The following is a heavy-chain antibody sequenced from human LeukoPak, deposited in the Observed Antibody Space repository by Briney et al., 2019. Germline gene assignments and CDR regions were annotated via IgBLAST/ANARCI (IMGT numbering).Heavy chain of an antibody. V-gene: IGHV3-21*01. CDR2: ISSSSSDK. D-gene: IGHD2-15*01. J-gene: IGHJ6*02. CDR1: GFTFSRFS. Sequence: KPGGSLRLSCAASGFTFSRFSMKWVRQAPGKGLEWVSSISSSSSDKYYADSVKGRFTISGDNAKNSLYLQLNSLRAEDTAMYYCARVEGYCSGGSCYGMDVWGQGTTVTVSS. CDR3: ARVEGYCSGGSCYGMDV.